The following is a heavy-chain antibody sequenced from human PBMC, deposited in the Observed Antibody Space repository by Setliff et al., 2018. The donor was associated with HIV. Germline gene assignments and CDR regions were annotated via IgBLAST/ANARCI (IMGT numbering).Heavy chain of an antibody. CDR2: IYYTGNT. CDR1: GGSISSSNW. J-gene: IGHJ3*01. CDR3: ARRGDSSGYYDAFDV. Sequence: SETLSLTCAVSGGSISSSNWWSWVRQPPGKGLEWIGEIYYTGNTNYNPSLKSRVSISVDKSKNQFSLKLNSVTAADTAMYYCARRGDSSGYYDAFDVWGQGTMVTVS. D-gene: IGHD3-22*01. V-gene: IGHV4-4*02.